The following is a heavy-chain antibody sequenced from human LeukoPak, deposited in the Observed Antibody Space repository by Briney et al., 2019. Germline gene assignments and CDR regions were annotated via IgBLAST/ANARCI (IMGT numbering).Heavy chain of an antibody. V-gene: IGHV3-7*01. D-gene: IGHD3-10*01. J-gene: IGHJ3*02. CDR1: SFTFSSYW. CDR2: IKEDGSKT. Sequence: AGGSLRLSCAASSFTFSSYWMTWVRQAPGEGLEWVANIKEDGSKTFYVDSVKGRFTISRDNAKNSLYLQMNSLRAEDTAVYYCARDPYYYDSGSFAAFDIWGQGTMVTVSS. CDR3: ARDPYYYDSGSFAAFDI.